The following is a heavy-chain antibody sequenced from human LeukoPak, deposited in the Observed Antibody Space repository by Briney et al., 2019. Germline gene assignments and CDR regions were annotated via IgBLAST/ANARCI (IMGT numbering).Heavy chain of an antibody. Sequence: ASVKVSCKASGYTFTSYYMHWVRQAPGQGLEWMGWINPNSGGTNYAQKFQGRVTMTRDTSISTAYMELSRLRSDDTAVYYCARVVGLERRSRPHYYYYYMDVWGKGTTVTVSS. CDR2: INPNSGGT. D-gene: IGHD1-1*01. V-gene: IGHV1-2*02. CDR1: GYTFTSYY. CDR3: ARVVGLERRSRPHYYYYYMDV. J-gene: IGHJ6*03.